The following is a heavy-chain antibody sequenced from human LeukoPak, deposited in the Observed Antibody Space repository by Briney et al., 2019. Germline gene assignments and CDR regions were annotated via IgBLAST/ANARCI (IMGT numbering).Heavy chain of an antibody. CDR2: ISGSGGST. D-gene: IGHD2-2*01. Sequence: GGSLRLSCAASGFTFSSYAMSWVRQAPGKGLEWVSAISGSGGSTYYADSVKGRFTISRDNSKNTLYLQMNTLRAEDTAVYYCAKGPAYCSSTSCPGDHWGQGTLLTVSS. V-gene: IGHV3-23*01. J-gene: IGHJ4*02. CDR3: AKGPAYCSSTSCPGDH. CDR1: GFTFSSYA.